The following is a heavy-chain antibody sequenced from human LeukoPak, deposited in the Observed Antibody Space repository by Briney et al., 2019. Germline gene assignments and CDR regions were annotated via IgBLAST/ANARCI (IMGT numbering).Heavy chain of an antibody. CDR2: IISIFGTA. D-gene: IGHD6-19*01. J-gene: IGHJ4*02. CDR3: ARPVAPYRHQHYFDY. Sequence: SVKVSCKACGGTFSSYAISWVRQAPGQGLEWMGGIISIFGTANYAQKFQGRVTITADESTSTAYMELSSLRSEDTAVYYCARPVAPYRHQHYFDYWGQGTLVTVSS. V-gene: IGHV1-69*13. CDR1: GGTFSSYA.